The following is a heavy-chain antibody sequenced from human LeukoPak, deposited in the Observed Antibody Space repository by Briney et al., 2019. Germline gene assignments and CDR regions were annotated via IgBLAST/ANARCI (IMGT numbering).Heavy chain of an antibody. D-gene: IGHD1-26*01. J-gene: IGHJ5*02. CDR3: ARHDEYTGSYA. CDR2: INHSGST. CDR1: GGSFSGYY. V-gene: IGHV4-34*01. Sequence: PSETLSLTCVVYGGSFSGYYWSWIRQPPGKGLEWIGEINHSGSTNYNPSLKSRVTISVDTSKNQFSLKLSSVTAADTAVYYCARHDEYTGSYAWGQGILVTVSS.